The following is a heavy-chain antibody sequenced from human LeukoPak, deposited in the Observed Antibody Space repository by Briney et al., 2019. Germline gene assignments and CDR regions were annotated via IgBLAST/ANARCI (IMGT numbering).Heavy chain of an antibody. V-gene: IGHV4-4*07. CDR3: ARVGQGGFDI. CDR1: GGSISSYY. Sequence: SETLSLTCTVSGGSISSYYWSWIRQPAGKGLEWLGRIYNSGSTNYNPSLRRRVAMSVDTSKNQFSLKLSSVTAADTAVYYCARVGQGGFDIWGQGTVVTVSS. CDR2: IYNSGST. J-gene: IGHJ3*02. D-gene: IGHD1-26*01.